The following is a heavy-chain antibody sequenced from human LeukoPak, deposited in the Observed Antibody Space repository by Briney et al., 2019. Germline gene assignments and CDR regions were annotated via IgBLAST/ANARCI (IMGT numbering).Heavy chain of an antibody. D-gene: IGHD6-13*01. CDR3: EGVAEAAIY. V-gene: IGHV3-30*02. Sequence: GGSLRLSCAASGFTFSSYAMHWVRQAPGKGLEWVAFIRYDGSNKYYVDSVTGRFTISRDNFKNTLYLQMNSLRAEDTAVYYCEGVAEAAIYWGQGTLVTVSS. J-gene: IGHJ4*02. CDR2: IRYDGSNK. CDR1: GFTFSSYA.